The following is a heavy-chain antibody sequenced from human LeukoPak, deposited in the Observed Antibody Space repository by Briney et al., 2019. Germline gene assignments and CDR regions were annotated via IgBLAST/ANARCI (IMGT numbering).Heavy chain of an antibody. CDR3: ARGPGGYGIQLPL. J-gene: IGHJ4*02. CDR1: GGSFSGYY. Sequence: SETPSLTCAVYGGSFSGYYWSWIRQPPGKGLEWIGEITHSGSTNYDPSLKSRVTISGDTSKNQFSLKLSSVTAADTAVYYCARGPGGYGIQLPLWGQGTLVTVSS. D-gene: IGHD5-18*01. V-gene: IGHV4-34*01. CDR2: ITHSGST.